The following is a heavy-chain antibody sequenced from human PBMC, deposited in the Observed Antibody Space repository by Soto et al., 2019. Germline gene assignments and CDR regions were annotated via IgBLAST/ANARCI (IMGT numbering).Heavy chain of an antibody. J-gene: IGHJ6*02. D-gene: IGHD6-13*01. CDR3: ARRDSSSWYVYYYYGMDV. CDR2: INPNSGGT. CDR1: GYTFTGYH. Sequence: ASVKVSCKASGYTFTGYHMHWVRQAPGQGLEWMGWINPNSGGTNYAQKFQGRVTMTRNTSISTAYMELSSLRSEDTAVYYCARRDSSSWYVYYYYGMDVWGQGTTVTVSS. V-gene: IGHV1-2*02.